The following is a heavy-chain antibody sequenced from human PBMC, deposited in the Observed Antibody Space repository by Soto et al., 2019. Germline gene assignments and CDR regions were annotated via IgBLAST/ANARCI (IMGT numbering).Heavy chain of an antibody. V-gene: IGHV4-31*03. CDR2: IYYSGST. CDR1: GGSISSGGYY. J-gene: IGHJ6*03. D-gene: IGHD2-8*01. Sequence: PSETLSLTCTVSGGSISSGGYYWSWIRQHPGKGLEWIGYIYYSGSTYYNPSLKSRVTISVDTSKNQFSLKLSSVTAADTAVYYCARRAGSYCTNGVCLTSYYYYMDVWGKGTKVTVSS. CDR3: ARRAGSYCTNGVCLTSYYYYMDV.